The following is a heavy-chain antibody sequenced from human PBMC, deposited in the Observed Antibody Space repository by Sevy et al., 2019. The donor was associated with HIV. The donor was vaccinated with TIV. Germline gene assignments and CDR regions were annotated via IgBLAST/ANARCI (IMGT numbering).Heavy chain of an antibody. CDR2: ISGSSSYI. CDR3: ARGRGDPRAECFDY. CDR1: GFTFNIYS. D-gene: IGHD2-21*02. V-gene: IGHV3-21*01. Sequence: GGSLRLSCAASGFTFNIYSMNWVRQAPGKGLEWVSSISGSSSYIFYADSVKGRFTISRDNAKNSLYLQMNSLRAEDTAVYYCARGRGDPRAECFDYWGPGTLVTVSS. J-gene: IGHJ4*02.